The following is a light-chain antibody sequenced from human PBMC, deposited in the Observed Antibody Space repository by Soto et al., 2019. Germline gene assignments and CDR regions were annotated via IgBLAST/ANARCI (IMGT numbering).Light chain of an antibody. Sequence: ESVLTQSPGTLSLSPGERATLSCRASQSVSSIYLAWYQQKPGQAPRLLIYCASSRATGIPDRCSGSGCGTDCTLTIRRVEPEAFAVYYCQQDGRSRRLTFGHWTRLEIQ. J-gene: IGKJ5*01. CDR3: QQDGRSRRLT. CDR2: CAS. V-gene: IGKV3-20*01. CDR1: QSVSSIY.